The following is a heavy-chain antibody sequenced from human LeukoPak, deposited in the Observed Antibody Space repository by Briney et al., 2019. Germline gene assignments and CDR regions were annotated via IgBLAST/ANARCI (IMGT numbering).Heavy chain of an antibody. Sequence: PGGSLRLSCVGSGFTLRDYHMDWVRQAPGMGLEWVGRTRSKVRKYATEYAASVKGRFTISSDESENSVFLHLSSLTVEDTAFYYCARDGAEGDDSAFDVWGQGTMVTVSS. V-gene: IGHV3-72*01. J-gene: IGHJ3*01. CDR3: ARDGAEGDDSAFDV. CDR2: TRSKVRKYAT. CDR1: GFTLRDYH. D-gene: IGHD3-22*01.